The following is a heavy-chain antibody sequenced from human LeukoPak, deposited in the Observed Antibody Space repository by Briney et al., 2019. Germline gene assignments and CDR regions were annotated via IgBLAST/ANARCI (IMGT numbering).Heavy chain of an antibody. CDR3: ARDLRIADYYYYYMDV. D-gene: IGHD3-16*02. Sequence: GGSLRLSCAASGFTFSSYSMNWVRQAPGKGLEWVSSISSSSSYIYYADSVKGRFTISRDNAKNSLYLQMNSLRAEDTAVYFCARDLRIADYYYYYMDVWGKGTTVTVSS. J-gene: IGHJ6*03. CDR1: GFTFSSYS. CDR2: ISSSSSYI. V-gene: IGHV3-21*01.